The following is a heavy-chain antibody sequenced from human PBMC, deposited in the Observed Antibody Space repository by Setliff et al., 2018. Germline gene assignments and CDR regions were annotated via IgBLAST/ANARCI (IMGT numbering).Heavy chain of an antibody. V-gene: IGHV3-74*01. D-gene: IGHD1-20*01. CDR1: GFTFRKYW. J-gene: IGHJ4*02. Sequence: PGGSLRLSCGASGFTFRKYWMYWVRQVPGKGLVWVSRISPDGTITNYADSVKGRFTISRDNAKNTLYLQMNSLRGEDTAVYYCARDGHNVYYFDYWGLGTLVTVSS. CDR3: ARDGHNVYYFDY. CDR2: ISPDGTIT.